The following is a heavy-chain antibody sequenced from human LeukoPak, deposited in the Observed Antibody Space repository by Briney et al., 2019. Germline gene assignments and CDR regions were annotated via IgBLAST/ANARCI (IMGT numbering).Heavy chain of an antibody. D-gene: IGHD3-10*01. CDR3: AKGATMVRGGIYYYYYYMDV. CDR1: GGSISSSSYY. Sequence: SETLSLTCTVSGGSISSSSYYWGWIRQPPGKGLEWIGSIYYSGSTYYNPSLKSRVTISVDTSKNQFSLKLSSVTAADTAVYYCAKGATMVRGGIYYYYYYMDVWGKGTTVTISS. CDR2: IYYSGST. J-gene: IGHJ6*03. V-gene: IGHV4-39*07.